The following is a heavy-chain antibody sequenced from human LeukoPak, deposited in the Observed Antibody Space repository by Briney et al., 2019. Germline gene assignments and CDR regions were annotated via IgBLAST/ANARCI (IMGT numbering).Heavy chain of an antibody. CDR2: INHSGST. CDR1: AFIFSGHW. J-gene: IGHJ6*02. V-gene: IGHV4-34*08. Sequence: PGGSLRLSCEGSAFIFSGHWMNWIRQPPGKGLEWIGEINHSGSTNYNPSLKSRVTISVDTSKNQFSLKLSSVTAADTAVYYCATYGMDVWGQGTTVTVSS. CDR3: ATYGMDV.